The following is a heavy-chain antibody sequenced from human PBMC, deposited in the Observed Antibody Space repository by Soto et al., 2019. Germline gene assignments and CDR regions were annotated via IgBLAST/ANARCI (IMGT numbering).Heavy chain of an antibody. CDR2: VSASGLNT. CDR1: GFTFSTYA. CDR3: AKARPRRTSGYFFEY. D-gene: IGHD1-1*01. Sequence: EVQLLESGGKLVQPGGSLTLSCAASGFTFSTYAMAWVRQAPGKGLEWVSGVSASGLNTDYADPVKGRFYISRDNSKNTVSLHMNSLRAEDTALYSCAKARPRRTSGYFFEYWGQGTPVTVSS. J-gene: IGHJ4*02. V-gene: IGHV3-23*01.